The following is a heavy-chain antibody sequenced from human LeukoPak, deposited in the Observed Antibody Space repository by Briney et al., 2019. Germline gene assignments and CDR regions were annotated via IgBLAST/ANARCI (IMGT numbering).Heavy chain of an antibody. V-gene: IGHV3-7*01. CDR3: ARDEDHNPLVH. CDR2: IKPDGSEK. CDR1: GFTFSTYW. Sequence: GGSLRLSCAASGFTFSTYWMTWVRQAPGKGLEWVANIKPDGSEKYYVDSVKGRFTISRDNAKNSLYLQMNSLRAEDTAVYYCARDEDHNPLVHWGQGTLVTVSS. J-gene: IGHJ4*02.